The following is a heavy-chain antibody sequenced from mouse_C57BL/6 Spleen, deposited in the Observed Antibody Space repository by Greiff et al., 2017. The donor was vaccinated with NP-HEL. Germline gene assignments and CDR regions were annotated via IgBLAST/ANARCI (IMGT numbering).Heavy chain of an antibody. CDR2: IYPSDSET. Sequence: QVQLQQPGDELVRPGSSVKLSCKASGYTFTSYWMDWVKQRPGQGLEWIGNIYPSDSETHYNQKFKDKATLTVDKSSSTAYMQLSSLTSEDSAVYYCARDGSSYLYDMDYWGQGTSVTVSS. V-gene: IGHV1-61*01. CDR3: ARDGSSYLYDMDY. CDR1: GYTFTSYW. D-gene: IGHD1-1*01. J-gene: IGHJ4*01.